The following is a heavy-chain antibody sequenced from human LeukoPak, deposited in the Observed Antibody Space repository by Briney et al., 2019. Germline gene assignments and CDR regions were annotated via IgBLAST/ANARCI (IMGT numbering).Heavy chain of an antibody. V-gene: IGHV4-59*01. D-gene: IGHD6-13*01. Sequence: SETLSLTCTVSGGSISSYYWSWIRQPPGKGLEWIGYIYHNGNTNYNPSLKSRVTISVDTSKNQFSLKLSSVTAADTAVYYCARGLMMAVAGRGEFHYWGQGTLVTVSS. J-gene: IGHJ4*02. CDR2: IYHNGNT. CDR3: ARGLMMAVAGRGEFHY. CDR1: GGSISSYY.